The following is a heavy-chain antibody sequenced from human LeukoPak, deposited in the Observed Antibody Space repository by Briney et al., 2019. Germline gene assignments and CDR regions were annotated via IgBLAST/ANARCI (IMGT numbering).Heavy chain of an antibody. V-gene: IGHV1-8*01. CDR3: ARGRFPLYCGGDCYRAGWFDP. CDR2: MNPNSSNT. CDR1: GYTFTSYD. J-gene: IGHJ5*02. Sequence: ASVKVSCKASGYTFTSYDINWVRQATGQGLEWMGWMNPNSSNTGYAQKFQGRVTMTRNTSISTAYMELSSLRSEDTAVYYCARGRFPLYCGGDCYRAGWFDPWGQGTLVTVSS. D-gene: IGHD2-21*01.